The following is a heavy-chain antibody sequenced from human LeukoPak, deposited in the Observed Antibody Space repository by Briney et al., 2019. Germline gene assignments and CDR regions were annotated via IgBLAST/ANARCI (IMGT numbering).Heavy chain of an antibody. Sequence: GGSLRLSCAASGFTFSSNWMSWVRQAPGKGLEWVANVKQDGSEKYYVDSVKGRFTISRDNGKNSLYLQMSNLRAEDTAVYFCARGGGLDVWGQGATVTVSS. D-gene: IGHD3-16*01. V-gene: IGHV3-7*03. CDR1: GFTFSSNW. CDR2: VKQDGSEK. CDR3: ARGGGLDV. J-gene: IGHJ6*02.